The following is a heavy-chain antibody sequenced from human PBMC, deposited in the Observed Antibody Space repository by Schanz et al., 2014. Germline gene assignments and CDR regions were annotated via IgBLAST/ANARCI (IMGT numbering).Heavy chain of an antibody. Sequence: VQLLESGGGLVQPGGSLRLSCEASGFTFSSYGMNWVRQAPGKGLEWVANIGYDGSEKYYVDSVKGRFTISRDNSKDTLYLQMSGLTPEDTAVYYCARGPIPIQGVPMDFWGQGTLVTVSS. CDR1: GFTFSSYG. V-gene: IGHV3-33*08. CDR3: ARGPIPIQGVPMDF. CDR2: IGYDGSEK. D-gene: IGHD3-10*01. J-gene: IGHJ4*02.